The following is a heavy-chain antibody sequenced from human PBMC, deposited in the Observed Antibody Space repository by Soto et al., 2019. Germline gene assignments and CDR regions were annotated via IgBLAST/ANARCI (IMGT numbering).Heavy chain of an antibody. CDR3: ARASSGTGDYYYGMDV. Sequence: SETLSLTCAVYGGSFSGYYWSWIRQPPGKGLEWIGEINHSGSTNYNPSLKSRVTISVDTSKNQFSLRLSSVTAADTAVYYCARASSGTGDYYYGMDVWGQGTTVTVSS. CDR1: GGSFSGYY. J-gene: IGHJ6*02. CDR2: INHSGST. D-gene: IGHD3-22*01. V-gene: IGHV4-34*01.